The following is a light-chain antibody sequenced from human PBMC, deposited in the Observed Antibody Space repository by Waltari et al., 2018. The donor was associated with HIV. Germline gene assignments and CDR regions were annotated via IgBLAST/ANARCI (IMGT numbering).Light chain of an antibody. CDR3: QQYFSTPWT. CDR1: QTVLYTSNTKNY. CDR2: CAS. V-gene: IGKV4-1*01. Sequence: DIVMTQSPDSLAASLGERATINCKSNQTVLYTSNTKNYLAWYQQKPGQPPKLLIYCASTRESGVPDRFSGSGSGTDFTLTIRSLQAEDVAVYYCQQYFSTPWTFGQGTKVEIK. J-gene: IGKJ1*01.